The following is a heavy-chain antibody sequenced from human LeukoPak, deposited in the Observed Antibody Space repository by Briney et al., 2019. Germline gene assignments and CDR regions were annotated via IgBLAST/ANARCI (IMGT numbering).Heavy chain of an antibody. CDR3: ASYCSSTSCYAY. J-gene: IGHJ4*02. Sequence: SVKASCKVSGGTFSSYAISWVRQAPGQGLEWMGGIIPIFGTANYAQKFQGRVTITADESTSTAYMELSSLRSEDTAVYYCASYCSSTSCYAYWGQGTLVTVSS. CDR2: IIPIFGTA. CDR1: GGTFSSYA. V-gene: IGHV1-69*13. D-gene: IGHD2-2*01.